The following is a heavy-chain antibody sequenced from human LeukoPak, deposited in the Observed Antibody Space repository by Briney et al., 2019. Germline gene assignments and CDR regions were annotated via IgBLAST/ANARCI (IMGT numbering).Heavy chain of an antibody. D-gene: IGHD5-12*01. Sequence: SXXLSCAASXXXXXXXXMHXVXQAPXXGXXXXXXXWYDGSNKYYADSVKGRFTISRDNSKNTLYLQMNSLRAEDTAVYYCARGGSGYALAEIHYWGQGTLVTVSS. CDR2: XWYDGSNK. J-gene: IGHJ4*02. CDR1: XXXXXXXX. V-gene: IGHV3-33*01. CDR3: ARGGSGYALAEIHY.